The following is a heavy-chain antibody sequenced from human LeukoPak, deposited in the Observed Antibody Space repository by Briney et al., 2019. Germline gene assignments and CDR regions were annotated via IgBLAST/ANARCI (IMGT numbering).Heavy chain of an antibody. Sequence: ASVNVSFKPSGYTFTTYEIIWVRQAPGQGLEWMGWINTRNGHANYAHQLQGRVTLTTDTSTSTSYMELASLRFDDTAIYYCARNHLGLGLWGQGTLVTVSS. J-gene: IGHJ4*02. CDR2: INTRNGHA. V-gene: IGHV1-18*01. CDR3: ARNHLGLGL. CDR1: GYTFTTYE. D-gene: IGHD3-16*01.